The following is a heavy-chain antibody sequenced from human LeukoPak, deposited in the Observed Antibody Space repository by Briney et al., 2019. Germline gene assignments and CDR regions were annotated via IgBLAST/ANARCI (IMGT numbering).Heavy chain of an antibody. V-gene: IGHV1-69*02. CDR2: IIPILGIA. CDR3: VAEYYDSSGQLDY. J-gene: IGHJ4*02. CDR1: GGTFSSYT. Sequence: SVKLSCKASGGTFSSYTISWVRQAPGQGLEWMGRIIPILGIANYAQKFQGRVTITADTSTSTAYMELSSLRSEDTAVYYCVAEYYDSSGQLDYWGQGTLVTVSS. D-gene: IGHD3-22*01.